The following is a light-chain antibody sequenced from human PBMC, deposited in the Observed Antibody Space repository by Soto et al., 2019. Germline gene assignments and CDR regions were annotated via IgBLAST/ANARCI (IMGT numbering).Light chain of an antibody. Sequence: DIQMTQSPPSLSASVGDRVTITCRASQGIGNYLGWYQQKPGTVPKLLIYSASTLQSGVPSRFSGSGSGTDFTLTISSLQPEDVAAYYCQKYSTVPATFGQGTRLEIK. J-gene: IGKJ5*01. CDR3: QKYSTVPAT. CDR1: QGIGNY. V-gene: IGKV1-27*01. CDR2: SAS.